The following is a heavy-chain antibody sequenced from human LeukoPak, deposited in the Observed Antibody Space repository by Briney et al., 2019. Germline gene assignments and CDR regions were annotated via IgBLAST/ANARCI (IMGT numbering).Heavy chain of an antibody. CDR3: ARPSSRVYYYYMDV. Sequence: SVKVSCKASGYTFTSYGISWVRQAPGQGLEWMGGIIPIFGTANYAQKFQGRVTITTDESTSTAYMELSSLRSEDTAVYYCARPSSRVYYYYMDVWGKGTTVTVSS. D-gene: IGHD6-13*01. CDR1: GYTFTSYG. V-gene: IGHV1-69*05. CDR2: IIPIFGTA. J-gene: IGHJ6*03.